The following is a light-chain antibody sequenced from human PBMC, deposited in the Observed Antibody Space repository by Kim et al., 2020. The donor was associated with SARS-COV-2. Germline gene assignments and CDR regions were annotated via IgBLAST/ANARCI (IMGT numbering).Light chain of an antibody. CDR3: HQYNDWPPGDT. CDR2: GAS. J-gene: IGKJ2*01. Sequence: EIVMTQSPATLSVSPGERATLSCRASQSISTYLAWYQQKPGQAPRLLIYGASTRTTGVPARFSDSGSGTEFTLTISSLQSDDFTVYFCHQYNDWPPGDTFGQGTKLEI. CDR1: QSISTY. V-gene: IGKV3-15*01.